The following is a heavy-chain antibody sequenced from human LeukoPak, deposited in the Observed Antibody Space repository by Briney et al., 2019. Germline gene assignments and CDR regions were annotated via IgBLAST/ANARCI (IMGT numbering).Heavy chain of an antibody. CDR2: ISGTGGRT. CDR1: GFTFSNYA. CDR3: ARDLDI. Sequence: GGSLRLSCTASGFTFSNYAMTWVRQAPGKGLEWVSSISGTGGRTYSADSVKGRFTISRDNSKNTLYLQMNSLRAEDTAVYYCARDLDIWGQGTMVTVSS. V-gene: IGHV3-23*01. J-gene: IGHJ3*02.